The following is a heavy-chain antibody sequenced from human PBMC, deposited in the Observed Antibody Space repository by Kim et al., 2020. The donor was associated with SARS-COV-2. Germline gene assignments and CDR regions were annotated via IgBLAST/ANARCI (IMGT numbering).Heavy chain of an antibody. CDR3: ARQLSGEREPLLLWFGESLYYFDY. D-gene: IGHD3-10*01. CDR1: GGSISSSSYY. Sequence: SETLSLTCTVSGGSISSSSYYWGWIRQPPGKGLEWIGSIYYSGSTYYNPSLKSRVTISVDTSKNQFSLKLSSVTAADTAVYYCARQLSGEREPLLLWFGESLYYFDYWGQGTLVTVSS. V-gene: IGHV4-39*01. CDR2: IYYSGST. J-gene: IGHJ4*02.